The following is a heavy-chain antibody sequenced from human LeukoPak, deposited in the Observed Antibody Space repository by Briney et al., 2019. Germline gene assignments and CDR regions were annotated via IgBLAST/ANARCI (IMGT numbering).Heavy chain of an antibody. Sequence: PGGSLRLSCAASGFTVSPNYMSWVRQAPGKGLEWVSVIYSGGKTYYADSVKGRFTISRDNSNNTLHLQMNSLRAEDTAVYYCGRAMEVYQLLPDYWGQGTLVTVSS. CDR3: GRAMEVYQLLPDY. J-gene: IGHJ4*02. D-gene: IGHD2-2*01. CDR2: IYSGGKT. V-gene: IGHV3-53*01. CDR1: GFTVSPNY.